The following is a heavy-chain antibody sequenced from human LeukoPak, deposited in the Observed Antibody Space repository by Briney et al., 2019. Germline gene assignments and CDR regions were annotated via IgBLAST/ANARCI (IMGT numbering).Heavy chain of an antibody. J-gene: IGHJ4*02. V-gene: IGHV3-30*18. Sequence: GGSLRLSCAASGFTFSSYGMHWVRQAPGKGQEWVAVISYDGSNKYYADSVKGRFTISRDNSKNTLCLQMNSLRAEDTAVYYCAKGYSYADYWGQGTLVTVSS. CDR1: GFTFSSYG. CDR2: ISYDGSNK. D-gene: IGHD5-18*01. CDR3: AKGYSYADY.